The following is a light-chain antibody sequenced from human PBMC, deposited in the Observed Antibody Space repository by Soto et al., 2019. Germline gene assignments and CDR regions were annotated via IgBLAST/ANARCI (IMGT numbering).Light chain of an antibody. CDR3: QQYGHPLHT. Sequence: EIVLTQSPGTLSLSPGDRATLSCRASQSVNIYFDWYQQKPGQAPRLLIFNTSRRATGIPDRFSGSGSGTDFTLIISRLEPEDFAMYYCQQYGHPLHTFGQGTKLDIK. CDR1: QSVNIY. CDR2: NTS. J-gene: IGKJ2*01. V-gene: IGKV3-20*01.